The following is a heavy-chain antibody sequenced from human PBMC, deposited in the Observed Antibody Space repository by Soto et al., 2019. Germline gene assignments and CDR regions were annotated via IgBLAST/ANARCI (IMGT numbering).Heavy chain of an antibody. Sequence: QVQLVQSGAEVKKPGASVKVSCKASGYTFTSYDINWVRQATGQGLEWMGWMNPNSGNTGYAQKFQGRVTMTRNTSIGTAYMELSSLRSEDTAVYYCARIDYDSSGYYYVSYYYGMDVWGQGTTFTVSS. V-gene: IGHV1-8*01. CDR3: ARIDYDSSGYYYVSYYYGMDV. CDR1: GYTFTSYD. D-gene: IGHD3-22*01. J-gene: IGHJ6*02. CDR2: MNPNSGNT.